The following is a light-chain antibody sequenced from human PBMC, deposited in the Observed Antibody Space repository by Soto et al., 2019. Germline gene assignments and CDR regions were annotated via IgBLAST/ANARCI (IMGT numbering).Light chain of an antibody. CDR1: SSDVGSYNL. J-gene: IGLJ2*01. V-gene: IGLV2-23*01. Sequence: QSGLTQPAPVSGSPGQSITISCTGTSSDVGSYNLVSWYQQHPGKAPKLMIYEGSKRPSGVSNRFSGSKSGNTASLTISGLQAEDEADYYCCSYAGSSTLYVVFGGGTQLTVL. CDR3: CSYAGSSTLYVV. CDR2: EGS.